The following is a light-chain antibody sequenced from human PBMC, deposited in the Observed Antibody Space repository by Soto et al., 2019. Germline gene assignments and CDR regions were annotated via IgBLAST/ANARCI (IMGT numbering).Light chain of an antibody. Sequence: EIVLTQSPGTLSLSPGERATLSCRASQSVSSIYLAWYQQKPGQAPRLLIYGASSRATGIPDRFSGSGSGTDFTLTISRLEPEDCAVYYCQQYGSSGWTFGQGTKVEIK. CDR1: QSVSSIY. CDR3: QQYGSSGWT. J-gene: IGKJ1*01. CDR2: GAS. V-gene: IGKV3-20*01.